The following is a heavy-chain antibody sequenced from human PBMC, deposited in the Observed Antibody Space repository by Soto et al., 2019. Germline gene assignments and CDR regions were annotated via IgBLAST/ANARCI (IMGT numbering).Heavy chain of an antibody. Sequence: GGPLRLSGAASGVTFSSYAMHWVRQAPGKGLEWVAVISYDGSNKYYADSVKGRFTISRDNSKNTLYLQMNSLRAEDTAVYYCARGPWCSSTSCYLGLYYYYGMDVWGQGTTVTVSS. CDR1: GVTFSSYA. CDR2: ISYDGSNK. D-gene: IGHD2-2*01. J-gene: IGHJ6*02. CDR3: ARGPWCSSTSCYLGLYYYYGMDV. V-gene: IGHV3-30-3*01.